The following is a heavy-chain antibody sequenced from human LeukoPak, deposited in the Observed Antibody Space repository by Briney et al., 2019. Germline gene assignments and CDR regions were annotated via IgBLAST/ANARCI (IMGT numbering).Heavy chain of an antibody. Sequence: GESLRLSCTASGFTFSSYAMSWVRQAPGKGLEWVAAISCSGGSNYNPYSMRGRFTIFRNNSKNTLYLQMTSLRADDTAVYYSAKGPPMIVELGYFAYWGQGTLVTVSS. J-gene: IGHJ4*02. CDR1: GFTFSSYA. CDR2: ISCSGGSN. D-gene: IGHD3-22*01. V-gene: IGHV3-23*01. CDR3: AKGPPMIVELGYFAY.